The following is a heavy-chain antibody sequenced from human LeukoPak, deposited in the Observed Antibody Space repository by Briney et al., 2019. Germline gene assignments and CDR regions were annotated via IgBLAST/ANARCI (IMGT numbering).Heavy chain of an antibody. CDR2: ISGSGGST. CDR3: ARVVAAAGGPDAFDI. D-gene: IGHD6-13*01. CDR1: GFTFSSYA. Sequence: GGSLRLSCAASGFTFSSYAMSWVRQAPGKGLEWVSAISGSGGSTYYADSVKGRFTISRDNSKNTLYLQMNSLRAEDTAVYYCARVVAAAGGPDAFDIWGQGTMVTVSS. J-gene: IGHJ3*02. V-gene: IGHV3-23*01.